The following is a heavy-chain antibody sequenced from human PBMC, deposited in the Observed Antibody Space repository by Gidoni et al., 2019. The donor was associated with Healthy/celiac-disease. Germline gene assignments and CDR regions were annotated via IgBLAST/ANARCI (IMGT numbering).Heavy chain of an antibody. D-gene: IGHD1-26*01. CDR3: ATDLGSGSPKDYYYYGMDV. J-gene: IGHJ6*02. V-gene: IGHV1-69-2*01. CDR1: GYTFTDYY. CDR2: VDPEDGET. Sequence: EVQLVQSGAEVKKPGATVKISCKVSGYTFTDYYMHWVQQAPGKGLEWMGLVDPEDGETIYAEKFQGRVTITADTSTDTAYMELSSLRSEDTAVYYCATDLGSGSPKDYYYYGMDVWGQGTTVTVSS.